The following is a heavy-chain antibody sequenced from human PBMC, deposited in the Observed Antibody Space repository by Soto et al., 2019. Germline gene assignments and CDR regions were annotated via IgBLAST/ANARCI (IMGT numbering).Heavy chain of an antibody. D-gene: IGHD3-22*01. Sequence: VGSLRLSCAVSGFTFSSYAMSWVRQAPGKGLEWVSTITHSGGRTYYADSVKGRFTISRDNSKNTLYLQMNSLRAEDTAVYYCAREYSSGYYLWGQGTLVTVSS. V-gene: IGHV3-23*01. CDR3: AREYSSGYYL. CDR1: GFTFSSYA. CDR2: ITHSGGRT. J-gene: IGHJ5*02.